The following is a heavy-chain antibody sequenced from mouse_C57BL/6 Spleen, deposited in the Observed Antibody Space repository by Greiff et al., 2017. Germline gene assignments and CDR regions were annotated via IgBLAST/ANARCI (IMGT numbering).Heavy chain of an antibody. J-gene: IGHJ2*01. Sequence: VKLQQSGAELVKPGASVKISCKASGYAFSSYWMNWVKQRPGKGLEWIGQIYPGDGDTNYNGKFKGKATLTADKSSSTAYMQLSGLTSEDSAVYFCAREDYYGSSYGFDYWGQGTTLTVSS. V-gene: IGHV1-80*01. D-gene: IGHD1-1*01. CDR1: GYAFSSYW. CDR3: AREDYYGSSYGFDY. CDR2: IYPGDGDT.